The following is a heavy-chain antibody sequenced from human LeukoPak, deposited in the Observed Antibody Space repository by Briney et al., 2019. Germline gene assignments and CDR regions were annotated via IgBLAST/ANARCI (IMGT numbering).Heavy chain of an antibody. CDR1: GFSFSSYD. J-gene: IGHJ3*01. CDR2: ISSSRSYI. CDR3: ARGRIISADYGHAF. Sequence: WGSLSLTCAVSGFSFSSYDWNWIRQAPGKGLEWVSSISSSRSYIYYADSVKGRFTISSNNAQNSLYPEMNILRAEDTAVYYCARGRIISADYGHAF. V-gene: IGHV3-21*06. D-gene: IGHD3-16*01.